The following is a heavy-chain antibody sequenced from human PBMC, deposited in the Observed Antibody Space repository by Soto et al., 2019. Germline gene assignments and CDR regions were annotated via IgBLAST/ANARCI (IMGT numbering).Heavy chain of an antibody. D-gene: IGHD3-22*01. J-gene: IGHJ4*02. CDR2: IYYSGST. CDR1: GGSISSSSYY. CDR3: ARQHTYYYDSSGYYLAPFDY. V-gene: IGHV4-39*01. Sequence: SETLSLTCTVSGGSISSSSYYWGWIRQPPGKGLEWIGSIYYSGSTYYNPSLKSRVTKSVDTSKNQFSLKLSSLTAADTAVYYCARQHTYYYDSSGYYLAPFDYWGQGTLVTVSS.